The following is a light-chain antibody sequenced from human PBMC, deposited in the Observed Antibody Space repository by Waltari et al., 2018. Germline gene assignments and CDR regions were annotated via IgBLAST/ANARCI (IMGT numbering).Light chain of an antibody. CDR1: SSDVGGYNY. Sequence: QSALTQPPSASGSPGQSVTISCTGTSSDVGGYNYVSWYQHHPGKAPKVMIYEVSKRSSGFPDRFSCSKSGNTASLTVSGLQAEDEADYYCSSYGGSNNVIFGGGTYLTVL. V-gene: IGLV2-8*01. CDR3: SSYGGSNNVI. CDR2: EVS. J-gene: IGLJ2*01.